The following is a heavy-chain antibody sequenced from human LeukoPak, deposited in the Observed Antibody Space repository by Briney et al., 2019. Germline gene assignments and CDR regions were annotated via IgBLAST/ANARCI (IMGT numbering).Heavy chain of an antibody. CDR3: AKDQDDGPDYYYHYGMDV. V-gene: IGHV3-30*18. Sequence: GRSLRLSCAASGFTFSSYGMHWVRQAPGKGLEWVAVISYDGSNKYYADSVKGRFTISRDNSKNTLYLQMNSLRAEDTAVYYCAKDQDDGPDYYYHYGMDVWGQGTTVTVSS. J-gene: IGHJ6*02. D-gene: IGHD4/OR15-4a*01. CDR1: GFTFSSYG. CDR2: ISYDGSNK.